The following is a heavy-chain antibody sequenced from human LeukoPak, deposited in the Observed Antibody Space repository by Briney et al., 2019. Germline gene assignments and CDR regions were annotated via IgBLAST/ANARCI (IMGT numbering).Heavy chain of an antibody. D-gene: IGHD5/OR15-5a*01. J-gene: IGHJ6*03. CDR2: IRYDGSNK. Sequence: PGGSLRLSCAASGFTFSSYGMHWVRQAPGKGLEWVAFIRYDGSNKYYADSGKGRFTISRDNSKNTLYLQMNSLRAEDTAVYYCARDLIYDSQDYYYYYMDVWGKGTTVTVSS. CDR1: GFTFSSYG. V-gene: IGHV3-30*02. CDR3: ARDLIYDSQDYYYYYMDV.